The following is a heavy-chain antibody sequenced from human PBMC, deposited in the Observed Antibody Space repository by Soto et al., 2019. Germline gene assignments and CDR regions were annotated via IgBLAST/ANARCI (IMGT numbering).Heavy chain of an antibody. CDR1: GFTFSISS. CDR2: ISGSGGST. D-gene: IGHD6-25*01. J-gene: IGHJ4*02. V-gene: IGHV3-23*01. CDR3: AYSSAPYDY. Sequence: PGGSLRLSCAASGFTFSISSMNWVRQAPGKGLEWVSAISGSGGSTYYADSVKGRFTISRDNSKNTLYLQMNSLRAEDTAVYYCAYSSAPYDYWGQGTLVTVSS.